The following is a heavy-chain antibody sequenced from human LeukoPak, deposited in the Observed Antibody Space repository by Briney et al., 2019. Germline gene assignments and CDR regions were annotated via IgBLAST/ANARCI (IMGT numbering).Heavy chain of an antibody. CDR2: IWYDGSNK. V-gene: IGHV3-33*01. CDR1: GFTFSSYG. Sequence: PGGSLRLSCAASGFTFSSYGMHWVRQAPGKGLEWVAVIWYDGSNKYYADSVKGRFTISRDNSKNTLYLQMNSLRAEDTAVYYCARDLAWPLSYDSSGYYPPDYWGQGTLVTVSS. CDR3: ARDLAWPLSYDSSGYYPPDY. D-gene: IGHD3-22*01. J-gene: IGHJ4*02.